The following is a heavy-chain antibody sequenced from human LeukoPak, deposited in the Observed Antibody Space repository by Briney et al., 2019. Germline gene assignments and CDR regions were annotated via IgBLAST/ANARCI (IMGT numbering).Heavy chain of an antibody. J-gene: IGHJ4*02. D-gene: IGHD6-13*01. CDR2: IYWDDDK. V-gene: IGHV2-5*08. CDR1: GGSISSYYW. CDR3: ASQPAMTAAGTFDS. Sequence: TLSLTCTVSGGSISSYYWSWIRQPPGKALEWLALIYWDDDKRYSPSLKSRLTITKDTSKNQVVLTMTNMDPVDTATYYCASQPAMTAAGTFDSWGQGTLVTVSS.